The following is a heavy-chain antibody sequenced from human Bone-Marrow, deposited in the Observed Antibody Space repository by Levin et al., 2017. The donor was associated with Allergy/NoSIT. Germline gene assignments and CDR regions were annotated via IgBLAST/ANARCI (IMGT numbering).Heavy chain of an antibody. J-gene: IGHJ4*02. D-gene: IGHD3-10*01. V-gene: IGHV4-31*02. CDR1: GESVSSSGFY. CDR3: ARASVYYGSGSWTDC. CDR2: IYYPGNT. Sequence: PSETLSLTCTVSGESVSSSGFYWTWIRQYPGKGLEWIGHIYYPGNTSYNPSLQSRVSISEDRSKHQFSLKLDSVTAADTAVYYCARASVYYGSGSWTDCWGQGTLVTVSS.